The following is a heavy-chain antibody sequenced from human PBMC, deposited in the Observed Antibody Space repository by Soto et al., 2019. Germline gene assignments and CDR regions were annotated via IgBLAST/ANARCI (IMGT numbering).Heavy chain of an antibody. J-gene: IGHJ4*02. CDR1: GGTFSSSA. D-gene: IGHD3-22*01. CDR3: ASRTYYSDSSGFYYVAPFDY. CDR2: SIPIFHTA. Sequence: QVQLVQSGAEVKKPGSSVKVSCKASGGTFSSSAISWVRQAPGQGLEWMGGSIPIFHTATYAQKFQGRVTITAADSTTTAYMELSSLKSEDTAVYYCASRTYYSDSSGFYYVAPFDYWGQGTLVTVSS. V-gene: IGHV1-69*12.